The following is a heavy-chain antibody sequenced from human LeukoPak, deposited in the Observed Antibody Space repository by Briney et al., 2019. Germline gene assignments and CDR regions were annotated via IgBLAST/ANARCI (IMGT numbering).Heavy chain of an antibody. D-gene: IGHD5-18*01. J-gene: IGHJ4*02. Sequence: GVSVKVSCKASSYTFTSYGISWVRQAPGQGLEWMGWISAYNGNTNYAQKLQGRVTMTTDTSTSTAYMELRSLRSDDTAVYYCARSLDTAMDYYFDYWGQGTLVTVSS. CDR2: ISAYNGNT. CDR1: SYTFTSYG. V-gene: IGHV1-18*01. CDR3: ARSLDTAMDYYFDY.